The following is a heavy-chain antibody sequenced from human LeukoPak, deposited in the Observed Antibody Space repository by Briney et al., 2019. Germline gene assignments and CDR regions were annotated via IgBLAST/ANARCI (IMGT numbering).Heavy chain of an antibody. D-gene: IGHD2-15*01. J-gene: IGHJ4*02. CDR3: AREKDLDINEVVAATYYFDY. CDR1: GFTFSSYW. Sequence: GGSLRLSCAASGFTFSSYWMNWVRQAPGKGLEWVANIKQDGSEKYYVDSVKGRFTISRDNAKNSLYLQMNSLRAEDTAVYYCAREKDLDINEVVAATYYFDYWGQGTLVTVSS. CDR2: IKQDGSEK. V-gene: IGHV3-7*03.